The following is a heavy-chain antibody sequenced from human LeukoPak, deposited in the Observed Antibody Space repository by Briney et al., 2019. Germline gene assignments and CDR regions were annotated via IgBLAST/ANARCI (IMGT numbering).Heavy chain of an antibody. CDR2: INHSGST. D-gene: IGHD4-17*01. CDR1: GGSFSGYY. Sequence: SETLSLTCAVYGGSFSGYYWSWIRQPPGKGLEWIGEINHSGSTNYNPSLKSRVTMSVDTSKNQFSLKLSSVTAADTAVYYCARGRPTVTKASHDYWGQGTLVTVSS. CDR3: ARGRPTVTKASHDY. V-gene: IGHV4-34*01. J-gene: IGHJ4*02.